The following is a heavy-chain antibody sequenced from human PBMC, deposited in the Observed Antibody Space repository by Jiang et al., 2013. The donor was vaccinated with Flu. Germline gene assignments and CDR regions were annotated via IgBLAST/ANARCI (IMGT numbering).Heavy chain of an antibody. V-gene: IGHV4-59*12. J-gene: IGHJ5*02. CDR3: ARERVGDTEAPSGSYNWFDP. D-gene: IGHD5-18*01. CDR1: GGSISSYY. Sequence: GSGLVKPSETLSLTCTVSGGSISSYYWSWIRQPPGKGLEWIGYIYYSGSTNYNPSLKSRVTISVDTSKNQFSLKLSSVTAADTAVYYCARERVGDTEAPSGSYNWFDPWGQGTLVTVSS. CDR2: IYYSGST.